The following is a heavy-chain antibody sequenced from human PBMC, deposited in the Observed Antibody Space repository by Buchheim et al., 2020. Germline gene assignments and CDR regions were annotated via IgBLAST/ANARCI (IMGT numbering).Heavy chain of an antibody. CDR1: GFTFSGVW. Sequence: VQLVESGGGLVQPGGSLRLSCAASGFTFSGVWMRWVRQAPGQGLECVASINEDVGVKRYVDSVRGRFAISRPNVKNSLHFQINSLRAEDTALYYCTSEYTSGLWGQGTL. J-gene: IGHJ4*02. CDR2: INEDVGVK. V-gene: IGHV3-7*01. D-gene: IGHD6-19*01. CDR3: TSEYTSGL.